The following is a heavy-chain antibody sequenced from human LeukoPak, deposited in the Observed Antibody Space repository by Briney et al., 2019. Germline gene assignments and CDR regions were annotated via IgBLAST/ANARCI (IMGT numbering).Heavy chain of an antibody. CDR2: IIPILGIA. CDR1: GGTFSSYA. D-gene: IGHD5-12*01. J-gene: IGHJ4*02. Sequence: SVKVSCKASGGTFSSYAISWVRQAPGQGLEWMGRIIPILGIANYAQKFQGRVTITTDKSTSTAYMELSSLRSEDTAAYYCARGSNSGYDYWGQGTLVTVSS. CDR3: ARGSNSGYDY. V-gene: IGHV1-69*04.